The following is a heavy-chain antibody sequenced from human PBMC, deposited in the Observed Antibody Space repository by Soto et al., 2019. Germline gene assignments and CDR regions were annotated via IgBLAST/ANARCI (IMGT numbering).Heavy chain of an antibody. CDR3: ARDVGGFVALYGMDV. V-gene: IGHV1-8*01. D-gene: IGHD2-15*01. Sequence: ASVKVSCKASGYTFTSYDINWVRQATGQGLEWMGWMNPNSGNTGYAQKFQGRVTMTRDTSTSTVYMELSSLRSEDTAVYYCARDVGGFVALYGMDVWGQGTXVTVSS. CDR2: MNPNSGNT. CDR1: GYTFTSYD. J-gene: IGHJ6*02.